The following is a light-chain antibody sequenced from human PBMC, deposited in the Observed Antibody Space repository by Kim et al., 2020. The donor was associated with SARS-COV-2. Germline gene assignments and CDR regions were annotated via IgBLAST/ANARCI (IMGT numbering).Light chain of an antibody. Sequence: SPGERATLSCRASQSVGINLAWYQQKPGQAPRLLIYDASTRATSIPARFSGSGSGTEFTLTISSLQSEDFAVYHCQQYNRWFALSFGGGTKVDIK. V-gene: IGKV3-15*01. CDR3: QQYNRWFALS. J-gene: IGKJ4*01. CDR1: QSVGIN. CDR2: DAS.